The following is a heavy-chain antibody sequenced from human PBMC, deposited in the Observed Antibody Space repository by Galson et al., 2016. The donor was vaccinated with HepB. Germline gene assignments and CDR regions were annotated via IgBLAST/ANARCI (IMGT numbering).Heavy chain of an antibody. CDR1: GFTFSSHA. J-gene: IGHJ4*02. CDR2: ISNSGGST. V-gene: IGHV3-23*01. Sequence: SLRLSCAASGFTFSSHAMRWVRKAPGKGLEWVSVISNSGGSTYYAASVKGRFTISRDNSKHTLCLQMNSLRAEDTAVYYCAGGYYGSGSYYAYWGQGTLVTVSS. D-gene: IGHD3-10*01. CDR3: AGGYYGSGSYYAY.